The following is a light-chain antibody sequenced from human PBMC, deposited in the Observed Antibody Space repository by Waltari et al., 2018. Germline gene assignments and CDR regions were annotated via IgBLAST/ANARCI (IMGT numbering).Light chain of an antibody. Sequence: DIQMTQSPSSLSASVGDRVIITCRASQHINRNLNWYQQKPGKAPKLLIYSASSLQTGVPSRFSGSGSGTDSTLTISSLQPEDFAAYSCQQNYSSPWTFGQGTKVEIK. V-gene: IGKV1-39*01. J-gene: IGKJ1*01. CDR1: QHINRN. CDR2: SAS. CDR3: QQNYSSPWT.